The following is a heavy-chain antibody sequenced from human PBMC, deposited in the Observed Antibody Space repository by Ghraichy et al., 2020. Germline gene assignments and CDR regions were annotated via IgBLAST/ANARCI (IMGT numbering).Heavy chain of an antibody. CDR1: GGYY. J-gene: IGHJ6*02. CDR2: INYSGST. CDR3: ARVVGVVGAASYGLDV. Sequence: SETLSLTCVIYGGYYWSWIRQPPGKGLEWIGEINYSGSTKSNPSLTSRVTISVDTSKNQFSLRLSSVTAADTAVYYCARVVGVVGAASYGLDVWGQGTTVTVSS. D-gene: IGHD2-2*01. V-gene: IGHV4-34*01.